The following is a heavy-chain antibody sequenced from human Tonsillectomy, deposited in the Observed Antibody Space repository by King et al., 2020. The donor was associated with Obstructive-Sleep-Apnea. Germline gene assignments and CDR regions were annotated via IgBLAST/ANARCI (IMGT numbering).Heavy chain of an antibody. CDR1: GGSMNTFY. CDR3: AREFQD. V-gene: IGHV4-4*07. J-gene: IGHJ1*01. CDR2: IYTSGTT. Sequence: LQLQESGPGLVKPSETLSLTCSVSGGSMNTFYWSWIRQPAGKGLEWIGRIYTSGTTNCHPSLQIRVTMSVDTSKKQFSLKLCSVTAADTAVYYCAREFQDWGQGTLVTVSS.